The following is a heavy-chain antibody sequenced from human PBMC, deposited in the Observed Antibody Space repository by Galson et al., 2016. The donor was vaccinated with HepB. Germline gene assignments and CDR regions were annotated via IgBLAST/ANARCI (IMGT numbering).Heavy chain of an antibody. Sequence: SETLSLTCTVSGGSISSGFYFWSWIRQHPGKGLEWIGNIYYTGSPYYNPSLKSRVTISVDTPKNQFSLKLSPVTAADTAVYYCARPSLMVRGVTDYWGQGTLVTVSS. CDR3: ARPSLMVRGVTDY. D-gene: IGHD3-10*01. CDR2: IYYTGSP. J-gene: IGHJ4*02. CDR1: GGSISSGFYF. V-gene: IGHV4-39*01.